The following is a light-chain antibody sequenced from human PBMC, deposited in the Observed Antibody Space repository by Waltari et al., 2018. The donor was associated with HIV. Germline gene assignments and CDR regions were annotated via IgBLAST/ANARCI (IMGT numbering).Light chain of an antibody. CDR1: QGVNIK. J-gene: IGKJ2*01. CDR3: QQYNNWPYT. Sequence: EILMTQSPDTLSVSPGETATLSCRASQGVNIKLAWYQQKPGQAPRLLIYSASTRATGIPARFSGSGSGTEFTLTITSLQSEDFTIYYCQQYNNWPYTFSQGTKLEI. CDR2: SAS. V-gene: IGKV3-15*01.